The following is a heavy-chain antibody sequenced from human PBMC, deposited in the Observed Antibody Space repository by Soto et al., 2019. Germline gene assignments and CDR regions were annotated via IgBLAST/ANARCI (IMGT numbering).Heavy chain of an antibody. CDR3: VRDGTKTLRDWFDP. D-gene: IGHD1-1*01. V-gene: IGHV4-4*07. J-gene: IGHJ5*02. CDR1: GASISGFY. CDR2: IYATGTT. Sequence: QVQLQESGPGLVKPSETLSLTCTVSGASISGFYWSWIRKSAGKGLEWIGRIYATGTTDYNPSLNSRVMMSVDTYKKKFSLKLRSVTAADTAVYYCVRDGTKTLRDWFDPWGQGISVTVSS.